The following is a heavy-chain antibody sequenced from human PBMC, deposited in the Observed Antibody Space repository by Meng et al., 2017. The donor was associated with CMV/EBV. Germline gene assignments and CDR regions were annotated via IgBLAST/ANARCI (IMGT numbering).Heavy chain of an antibody. V-gene: IGHV1-69*05. CDR1: GGTFSSYA. J-gene: IGHJ4*02. Sequence: SVKVSCKASGGTFSSYAISWVRQAPGQGLEWMGGIIPIFGTANYARKFQGRVTITTDESTSTAYMELSSLRSEDTAVYYCARQNLGATHFDYWGQGTLVTVSS. CDR2: IIPIFGTA. CDR3: ARQNLGATHFDY. D-gene: IGHD1-26*01.